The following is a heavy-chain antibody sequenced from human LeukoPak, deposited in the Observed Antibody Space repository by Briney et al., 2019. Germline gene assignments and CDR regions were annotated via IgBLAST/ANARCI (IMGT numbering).Heavy chain of an antibody. CDR1: GFTFSSYA. V-gene: IGHV3-23*01. CDR3: AKGHCSSTSCARFDP. CDR2: ISGSGGST. D-gene: IGHD2-2*01. J-gene: IGHJ5*02. Sequence: GGSLRLSCAASGFTFSSYAMSWVRQAQGKGLEWVSAISGSGGSTYYADSVKGRFTISRDNSKNTLYLQMNSLRAEDTAVYYCAKGHCSSTSCARFDPWGQGTLVTVSS.